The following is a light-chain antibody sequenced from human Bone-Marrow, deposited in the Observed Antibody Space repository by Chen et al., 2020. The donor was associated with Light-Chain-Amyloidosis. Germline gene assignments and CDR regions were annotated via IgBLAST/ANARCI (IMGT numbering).Light chain of an antibody. CDR2: EVT. CDR3: SSYTITNTLV. CDR1: SSDVGGDNH. V-gene: IGLV2-14*01. Sequence: QSALTQPASVSGSPGQSITISCTGTSSDVGGDNHVSWYQQHPDKAPKLMIYEVTNRPSWVPDRFSGSKSDNTAFWTISGLQTEDEADYFCSSYTITNTLVFGSGTRVTVL. J-gene: IGLJ1*01.